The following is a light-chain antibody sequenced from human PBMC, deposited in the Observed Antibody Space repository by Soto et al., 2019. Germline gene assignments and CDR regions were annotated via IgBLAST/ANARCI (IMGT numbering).Light chain of an antibody. Sequence: QSALAQPASVSGSPGQSISISCIGTSSDVATYDYVSWYQQHPGKAPKLMIYEVTNRPSGVSSRFSGSKSGDTASLTISGLQADDEADYYCSSYTSSGNVIFRRGTKLTVL. CDR1: SSDVATYDY. CDR2: EVT. CDR3: SSYTSSGNVI. J-gene: IGLJ2*01. V-gene: IGLV2-14*03.